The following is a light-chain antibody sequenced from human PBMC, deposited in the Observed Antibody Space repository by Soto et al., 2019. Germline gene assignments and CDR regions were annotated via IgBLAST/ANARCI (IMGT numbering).Light chain of an antibody. V-gene: IGKV1-5*03. J-gene: IGKJ3*01. CDR3: QPYNTFLLT. Sequence: DIQVTQSPSTLSASVGDSVTISCRASQIISNWLAWYQQKPGKAPKLLIYKASNLESGIPSRFSGSESGTDFTLTISSLQPDDFATYYCQPYNTFLLTFGPGTKVDIK. CDR1: QIISNW. CDR2: KAS.